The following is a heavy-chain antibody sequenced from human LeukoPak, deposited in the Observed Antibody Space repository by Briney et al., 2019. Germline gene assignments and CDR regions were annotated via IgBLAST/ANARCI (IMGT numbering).Heavy chain of an antibody. Sequence: SVRVSCKASGGTFSSYAISWVRQAPGQGLEWMGRIIPILGIANYAQKFQGRVTITADKSTSTAYMELSSLRSEDTAVYYCARRTDIVVVPAASFYGMDVWGQGTTVTVSS. CDR2: IIPILGIA. J-gene: IGHJ6*02. CDR1: GGTFSSYA. D-gene: IGHD2-2*01. CDR3: ARRTDIVVVPAASFYGMDV. V-gene: IGHV1-69*04.